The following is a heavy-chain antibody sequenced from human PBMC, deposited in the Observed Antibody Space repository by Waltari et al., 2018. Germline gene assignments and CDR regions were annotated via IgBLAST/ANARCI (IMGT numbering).Heavy chain of an antibody. CDR3: ATQSWSNFEY. D-gene: IGHD3-3*01. J-gene: IGHJ4*02. CDR2: INEDRSEK. Sequence: EVQLVESGGGLVQPGGSLRLSCAASEFTFAYYWVTWVRQAPGKGLEVVANINEDRSEKYYVDAVKGRFTISRDNAKNSLYLQMSSLRVEDTAVYYCATQSWSNFEYWGQGTLVTVSS. CDR1: EFTFAYYW. V-gene: IGHV3-7*01.